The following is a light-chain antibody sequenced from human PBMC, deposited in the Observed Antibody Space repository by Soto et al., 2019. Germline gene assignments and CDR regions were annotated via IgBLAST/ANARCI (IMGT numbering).Light chain of an antibody. CDR2: AAS. V-gene: IGKV1-9*01. J-gene: IGKJ3*01. CDR3: QQLDSYAFT. CDR1: QDISTY. Sequence: DIQLTQSPSFLSASVGDRVTIACRASQDISTYLAWYQQKPGKAPKLLIYAASTLQSEVPSRFSGSGSGTEFALTITSLQPEDFATYYCQQLDSYAFTFGPGTKVDIK.